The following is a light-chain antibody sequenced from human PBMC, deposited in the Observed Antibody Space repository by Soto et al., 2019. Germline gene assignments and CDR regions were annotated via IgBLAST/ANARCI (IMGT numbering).Light chain of an antibody. J-gene: IGLJ2*01. CDR2: VGTGGIVG. CDR1: SGYSNYQ. V-gene: IGLV9-49*01. CDR3: GADHGSWSNVVVV. Sequence: QAVVTQPPSASASLGASITPTCTLSSGYSNYQVDWYQRRPGKGPRFVMRVGTGGIVGSKGDGIPDRFSVLGSGLNRYLTIKNIQEEDESDYHCGADHGSWSNVVVVFGGGTKLTVL.